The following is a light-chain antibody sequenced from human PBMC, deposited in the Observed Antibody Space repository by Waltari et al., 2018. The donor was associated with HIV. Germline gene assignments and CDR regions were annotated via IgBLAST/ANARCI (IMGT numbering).Light chain of an antibody. J-gene: IGLJ2*01. Sequence: QSALTQPPSASGSLGQSVTISCTGSSSDIGAYDFVSWFQQHPPRAPKLLLYEVTRRPSTVSDRFSGSRSGNTAFLTVAGLQPDDEATYFCSSYGDSLKVLFGGGTNVTVL. V-gene: IGLV2-8*01. CDR1: SSDIGAYDF. CDR3: SSYGDSLKVL. CDR2: EVT.